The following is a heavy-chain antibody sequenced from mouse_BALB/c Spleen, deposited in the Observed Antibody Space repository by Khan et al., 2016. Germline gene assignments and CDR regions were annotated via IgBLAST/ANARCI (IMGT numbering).Heavy chain of an antibody. CDR2: LSYSGTT. V-gene: IGHV3-2*02. CDR3: ASRNCDVDY. J-gene: IGHJ2*01. CDR1: GFSITSDYA. Sequence: EVQLQESGPGLVKPSQSLSLTCTVTGFSITSDYAWNWIRQFPGNQLEWMGYLSYSGTTNYTPSLKSRILITRDSYKHQFVLHLNTVTTEDTATFYCASRNCDVDYWGQGTTLTVSS. D-gene: IGHD4-1*02.